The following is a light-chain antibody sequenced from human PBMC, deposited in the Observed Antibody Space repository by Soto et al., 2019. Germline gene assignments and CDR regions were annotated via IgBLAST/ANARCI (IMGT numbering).Light chain of an antibody. J-gene: IGKJ4*01. Sequence: EIVMTQSPATLSVSPGERITLSCRASQSVSGNLAWYQQKPGQAPRLLIYASSLRATGIPARFSGSGSGTDFTLTISSLQSEDFAVYYFQQYNKWPPLTFGGGTKVEI. CDR2: ASS. CDR1: QSVSGN. CDR3: QQYNKWPPLT. V-gene: IGKV3-15*01.